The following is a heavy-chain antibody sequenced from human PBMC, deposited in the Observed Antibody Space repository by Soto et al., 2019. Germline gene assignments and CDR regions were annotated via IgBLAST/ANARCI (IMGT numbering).Heavy chain of an antibody. Sequence: SETLSLTCGVSGGSIGTYYWIWIRQPPGKGLEWIGYIYNSGSTKYNPSLKSRVTISVDTSKNQFSLKLSSVTAADTAVYYCARYHSSGWYRGGFDYWGQGTLVTVSS. J-gene: IGHJ4*02. D-gene: IGHD6-19*01. V-gene: IGHV4-59*01. CDR3: ARYHSSGWYRGGFDY. CDR1: GGSIGTYY. CDR2: IYNSGST.